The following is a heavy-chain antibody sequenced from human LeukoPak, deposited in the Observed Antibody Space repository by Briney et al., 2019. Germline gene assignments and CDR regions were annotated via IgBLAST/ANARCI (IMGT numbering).Heavy chain of an antibody. D-gene: IGHD3-22*01. CDR2: IKQDGSKK. J-gene: IGHJ4*02. Sequence: GGSLRLSCVASGFPFSSYWMTWVRQAPGKGLEWVANIKQDGSKKSYVDSVKGRFTISRDNAKNSLYLQMNSLRAEDTAVYYCARPRYYYDSSGYSLWGQGTLVTVSS. CDR3: ARPRYYYDSSGYSL. V-gene: IGHV3-7*03. CDR1: GFPFSSYW.